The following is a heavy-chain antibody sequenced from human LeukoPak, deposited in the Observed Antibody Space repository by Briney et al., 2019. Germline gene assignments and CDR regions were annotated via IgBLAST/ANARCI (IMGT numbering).Heavy chain of an antibody. CDR1: GGSVNSYY. CDR2: MFTGGST. V-gene: IGHV4-4*07. J-gene: IGHJ2*01. Sequence: SETLSLTCTVSGGSVNSYYWSWIRQPAGKGLEWIGRMFTGGSTNYNPSLKSRVTMSVDTSKNQFSLKLSSVTAADTAIYYCARDRSMDGSQYRWYFDLWGCGTLVTVSS. CDR3: ARDRSMDGSQYRWYFDL. D-gene: IGHD1-26*01.